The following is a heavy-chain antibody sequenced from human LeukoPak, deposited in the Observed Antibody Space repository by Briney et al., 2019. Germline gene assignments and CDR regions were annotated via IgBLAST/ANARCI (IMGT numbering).Heavy chain of an antibody. CDR1: GYSFATYW. V-gene: IGHV5-51*01. D-gene: IGHD3/OR15-3a*01. CDR2: IYPGDSDT. CDR3: ARHSRVGSTWTHFDY. J-gene: IGHJ4*02. Sequence: RHGESLKISCKGSGYSFATYWIGWVRQMPGKGLEWMGIIYPGDSDTRSSPSLQGQVTISADKSISTAYLQWSSLKASDTAIYCCARHSRVGSTWTHFDYWGRGTLVTVSS.